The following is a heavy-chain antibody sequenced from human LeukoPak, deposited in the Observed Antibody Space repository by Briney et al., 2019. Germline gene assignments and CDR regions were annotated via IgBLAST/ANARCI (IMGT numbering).Heavy chain of an antibody. J-gene: IGHJ1*01. Sequence: ASETLSLTCAVSGYSISSGFYWGWIRQPPGQGLEWIGGIYHSGSTYYNPSLKSRVTISLDTSKNQFSLRLSSVTAADTAVYYCARRSEYFQDWGQGTLLTVSS. CDR3: ARRSEYFQD. CDR1: GYSISSGFY. CDR2: IYHSGST. V-gene: IGHV4-38-2*01.